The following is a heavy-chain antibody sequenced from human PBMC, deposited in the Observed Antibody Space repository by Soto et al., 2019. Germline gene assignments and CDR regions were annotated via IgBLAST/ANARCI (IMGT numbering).Heavy chain of an antibody. D-gene: IGHD3-10*01. CDR3: ARMRLLCFGELLLYFDY. J-gene: IGHJ4*02. Sequence: EVQLVESGGGLVKPGGSLRLSCAASGFTFSSYSMNWVRQAPGKGLEWVSSISSSSSYIYYADSVKGRFTISRDNAKNSLYLQMNSLRAEDTAVYYCARMRLLCFGELLLYFDYWGQGTLVTVSS. CDR1: GFTFSSYS. CDR2: ISSSSSYI. V-gene: IGHV3-21*01.